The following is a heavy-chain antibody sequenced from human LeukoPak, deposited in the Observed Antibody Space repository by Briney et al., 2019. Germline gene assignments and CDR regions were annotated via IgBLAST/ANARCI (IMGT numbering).Heavy chain of an antibody. Sequence: SSETLSLTCAVYGGSFSSYYWGWIRQPPGKGLEWIGSIYYSGSTYYNPSLKSRVTISVDTSKNQFSLKLSSVTAADTAVYYCARDYYDSSGYFTAEYFQHWGQGTLVTVSS. D-gene: IGHD3-22*01. CDR1: GGSFSSYY. CDR3: ARDYYDSSGYFTAEYFQH. V-gene: IGHV4-39*01. J-gene: IGHJ1*01. CDR2: IYYSGST.